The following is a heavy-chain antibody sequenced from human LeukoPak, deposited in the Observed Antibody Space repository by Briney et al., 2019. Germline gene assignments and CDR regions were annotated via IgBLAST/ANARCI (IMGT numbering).Heavy chain of an antibody. J-gene: IGHJ4*02. D-gene: IGHD2-2*01. CDR2: IRYDGSNK. CDR1: GFTFSSYG. Sequence: GGSLRLSCAASGFTFSSYGMHWVRQAPGKGLEWVAFIRYDGSNKYYADSVKGRFTISRDNSKNTLYLQMNSLRAEDTAVYYCAKADIVVVPAAVSDYWGQGTLVTVSS. CDR3: AKADIVVVPAAVSDY. V-gene: IGHV3-30*02.